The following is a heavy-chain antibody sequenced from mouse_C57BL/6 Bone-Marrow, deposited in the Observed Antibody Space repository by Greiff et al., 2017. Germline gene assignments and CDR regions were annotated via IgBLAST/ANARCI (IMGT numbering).Heavy chain of an antibody. CDR2: ISSGGSYT. CDR1: GFTFSSYG. V-gene: IGHV5-6*01. Sequence: EVQLQQSGGDLVKPGGSLKLSCAASGFTFSSYGMSWVRQTPDKRLEWVATISSGGSYTYYPDSVKGRFTISRDNAKNTLYLQMSSLKSEDTAMYYCARIGGYFDYWGQGTTLTVSS. J-gene: IGHJ2*01. CDR3: ARIGGYFDY.